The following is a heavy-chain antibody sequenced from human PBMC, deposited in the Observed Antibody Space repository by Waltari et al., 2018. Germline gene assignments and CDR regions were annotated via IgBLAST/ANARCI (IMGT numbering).Heavy chain of an antibody. J-gene: IGHJ6*03. Sequence: QVQLQESGPGLVKPSETLSLTCTVSGGSISSPYWIWIRQPPGTGLEWIGYIYYSGSTNYNPSLKSRVTISVDTSKNQFSLKLSSVTAADTAVYYCARERGKYYYGSGSYLNYMDVWGKGTTVTVSS. V-gene: IGHV4-59*11. CDR1: GGSISSPY. D-gene: IGHD3-10*01. CDR2: IYYSGST. CDR3: ARERGKYYYGSGSYLNYMDV.